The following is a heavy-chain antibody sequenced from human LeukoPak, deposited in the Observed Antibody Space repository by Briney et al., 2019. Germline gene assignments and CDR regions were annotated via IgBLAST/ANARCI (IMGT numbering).Heavy chain of an antibody. D-gene: IGHD2-2*01. CDR1: GYTFTGNY. CDR3: AREDCSSTRCYTVWFDP. J-gene: IGHJ5*02. V-gene: IGHV1-2*02. Sequence: ASVKVSCKASGYTFTGNYIHWVRQAPRQGLEWMGWINPDSGGTTYAQEFQGRVTMTTDTSIRTAYMELSGLRSGDTATYYCAREDCSSTRCYTVWFDPWGQGTLVTVSS. CDR2: INPDSGGT.